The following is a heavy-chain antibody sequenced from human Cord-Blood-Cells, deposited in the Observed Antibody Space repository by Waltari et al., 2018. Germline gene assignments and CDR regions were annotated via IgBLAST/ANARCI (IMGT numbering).Heavy chain of an antibody. CDR2: ISAYNGNT. D-gene: IGHD2-15*01. CDR1: GYTFTSYG. J-gene: IGHJ3*02. CDR3: ARDPASIVVVVNVIGDAFDI. V-gene: IGHV1-18*04. Sequence: QVQLVQSGAEVKKPGASVKVSCKASGYTFTSYGISWVRQAPGQGLEWMGWISAYNGNTNYAQKVQGRVTMTTDTSTSTAYMELRSLRSDDTAVYYCARDPASIVVVVNVIGDAFDIWGQGTMVTVSS.